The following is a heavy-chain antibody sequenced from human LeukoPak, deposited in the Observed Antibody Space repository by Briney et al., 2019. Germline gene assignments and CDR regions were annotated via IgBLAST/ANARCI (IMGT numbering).Heavy chain of an antibody. D-gene: IGHD4-17*01. V-gene: IGHV4-34*03. CDR1: SGSFSGYY. J-gene: IGHJ4*02. CDR2: INHSGST. CDR3: STFRRDYGDSYHFDY. Sequence: SETLSLTCAVYSGSFSGYYWSWIRQPPGKGLEWIGEINHSGSTNYNPSLKSRVTISVDTSKNQFSLKLSSVTAADTAVYYCSTFRRDYGDSYHFDYWGQGTLVTVSS.